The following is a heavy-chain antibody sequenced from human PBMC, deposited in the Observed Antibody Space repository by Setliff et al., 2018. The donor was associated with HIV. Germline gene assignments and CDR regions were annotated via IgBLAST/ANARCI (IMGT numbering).Heavy chain of an antibody. J-gene: IGHJ5*02. CDR2: IIPMYGVA. D-gene: IGHD2-15*01. Sequence: AASVKVSCKASGGTFSSYVISWVRQAPGQGPEWMGGIIPMYGVANYAQKFQGRVTITTDESTSTAYMELSSLRSEDTAVYYCARGYCGGGICYSPNWLDPWGQGTLVTVSS. V-gene: IGHV1-69*05. CDR1: GGTFSSYV. CDR3: ARGYCGGGICYSPNWLDP.